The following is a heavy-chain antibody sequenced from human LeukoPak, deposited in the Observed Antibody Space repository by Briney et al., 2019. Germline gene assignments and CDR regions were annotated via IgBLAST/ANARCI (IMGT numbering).Heavy chain of an antibody. CDR1: GGSISSYY. J-gene: IGHJ3*02. CDR2: IYTSGST. D-gene: IGHD3-22*01. V-gene: IGHV4-4*07. Sequence: PSETLSLTXTVSGGSISSYYWSWIRQPAGKGLEWIGRIYTSGSTNYNPSLKSRVTMSVDTSKNQFSLKLSSVTAADTAVYYCALGPRYYDSSGYYDAFDIWGQGTMVTVSS. CDR3: ALGPRYYDSSGYYDAFDI.